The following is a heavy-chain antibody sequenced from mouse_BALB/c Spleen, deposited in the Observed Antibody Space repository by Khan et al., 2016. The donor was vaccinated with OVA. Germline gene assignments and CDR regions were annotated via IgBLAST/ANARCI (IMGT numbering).Heavy chain of an antibody. CDR3: ASGEDSSAYVGWFAY. CDR2: IYPYNGGT. V-gene: IGHV1S29*02. Sequence: VQLQQSGPELVKPGASVKISCKASGYTFTDYCMHWVKQSHGKSLEWIGYIYPYNGGTGYNQKFKSKATLTVDNSSSTAYMELRSLTSEDSAVYFCASGEDSSAYVGWFAYWGQGTLVTVSA. D-gene: IGHD3-2*01. CDR1: GYTFTDYC. J-gene: IGHJ3*01.